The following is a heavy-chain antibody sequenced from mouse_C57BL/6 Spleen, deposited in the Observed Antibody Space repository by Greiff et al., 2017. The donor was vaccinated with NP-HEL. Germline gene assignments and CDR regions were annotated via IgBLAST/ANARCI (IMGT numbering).Heavy chain of an antibody. V-gene: IGHV1-69*01. Sequence: VQLQQSGAELVMPGASVKLSCKASGYTFTSYWMHWVKQRPGQGLEWIGEIDPSDSYTNYNQKFKGKSTMTVDKSSSTAYMQLSSLTSEDSAVYYCARSLTGVWGQGTLVTVSA. CDR1: GYTFTSYW. J-gene: IGHJ3*01. CDR3: ARSLTGV. CDR2: IDPSDSYT. D-gene: IGHD4-1*01.